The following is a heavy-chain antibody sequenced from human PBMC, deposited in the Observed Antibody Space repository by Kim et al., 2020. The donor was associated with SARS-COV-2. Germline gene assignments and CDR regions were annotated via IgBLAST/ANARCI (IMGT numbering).Heavy chain of an antibody. CDR2: ISYDGGDA. V-gene: IGHV3-30*18. Sequence: GGSLRLSCAAFGFTFTNYGMHWVRQAPGKGLEWVALISYDGGDAYYAYSVKGRFTISRENSKTTLYLQMDMLRAENTAAYFCAKTSSSEHW. J-gene: IGHJ1*01. CDR1: GFTFTNYG. CDR3: AKTSSSEH.